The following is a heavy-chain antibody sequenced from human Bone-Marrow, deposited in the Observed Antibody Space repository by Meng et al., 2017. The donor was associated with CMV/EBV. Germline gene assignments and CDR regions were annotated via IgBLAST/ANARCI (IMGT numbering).Heavy chain of an antibody. CDR3: AIVAGYTASG. CDR2: IRYDGSNE. Sequence: GGSLRLSCAASGFTFSRYGMHWVRQAPGKGLEWLAFIRYDGSNEYYADSVKGRFTISRDNSKNSLYLQMNSLRADDTAVYYCAIVAGYTASGWGQGTLVTVSS. J-gene: IGHJ4*02. CDR1: GFTFSRYG. V-gene: IGHV3-30*02. D-gene: IGHD2-2*02.